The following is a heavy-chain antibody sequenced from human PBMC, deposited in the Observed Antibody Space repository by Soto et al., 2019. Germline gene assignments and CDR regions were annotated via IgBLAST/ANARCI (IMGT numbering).Heavy chain of an antibody. CDR3: AKERFGTAVEY. Sequence: EVQLLESGGGLVQPGGSLRLSCAASGFTFSAYAMSWVRQAPGKGLEWVSTISGGGHATYYADSVKGGFTISRDTSKNTLYLQMNIVRADDTAIYYCAKERFGTAVEYWGQGSQVTVST. CDR2: ISGGGHAT. V-gene: IGHV3-23*01. D-gene: IGHD3-3*01. CDR1: GFTFSAYA. J-gene: IGHJ4*02.